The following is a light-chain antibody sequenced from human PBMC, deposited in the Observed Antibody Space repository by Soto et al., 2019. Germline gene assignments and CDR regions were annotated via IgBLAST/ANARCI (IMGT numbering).Light chain of an antibody. V-gene: IGKV3-15*01. Sequence: EMVMTQSPATLPVSPGERATLSCRASQTLSRNLAWYQQQPGQAPRLLIYGASTRATGIPARFSGSGSGTDFTLTISSLQSEDFAVYYCQQYDNWPHTFGQGTKLEIK. CDR2: GAS. CDR3: QQYDNWPHT. CDR1: QTLSRN. J-gene: IGKJ2*01.